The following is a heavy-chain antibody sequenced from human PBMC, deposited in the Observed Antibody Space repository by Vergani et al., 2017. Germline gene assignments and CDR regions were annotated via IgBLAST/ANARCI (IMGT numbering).Heavy chain of an antibody. Sequence: QVQLQESGPGLVKPSQTLSLTCTVSGGSISSGGYYWSWIRQHPGKGLEWIGYIYYSGSTYYNPSLKSRVTISVDTSKSQFSLKLSSVTAADTAVYYCARDSTTTVTRYYFDYWGQGTLVTVSS. CDR1: GGSISSGGYY. V-gene: IGHV4-31*03. J-gene: IGHJ4*02. CDR2: IYYSGST. CDR3: ARDSTTTVTRYYFDY. D-gene: IGHD4-17*01.